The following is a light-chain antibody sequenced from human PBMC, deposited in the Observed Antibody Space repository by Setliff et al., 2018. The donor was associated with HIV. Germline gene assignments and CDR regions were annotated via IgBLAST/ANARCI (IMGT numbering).Light chain of an antibody. V-gene: IGLV1-51*01. CDR2: DNH. CDR3: GAWDTSLAAYV. J-gene: IGLJ1*01. CDR1: SSNIGDRS. Sequence: QSVLTQPPSVSAAPGQKVSISCSGSSSNIGDRSVSWYQQLPGTAPKLLIHDNHERSSGIPERFSGSTSGTSATLGITGLQTGDEADYYCGAWDTSLAAYVFGTGTKVTVL.